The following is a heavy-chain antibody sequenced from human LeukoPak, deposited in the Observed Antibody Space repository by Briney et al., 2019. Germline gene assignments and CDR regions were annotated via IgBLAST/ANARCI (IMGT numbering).Heavy chain of an antibody. Sequence: SETLSLTCTVSGGSISSDYWSWIRQPPGKGLEWIGYIYYSGSTNYNPSLKSRVIISVDTSKNQFSLKLSSVTAADTAVYYCARHPYYYDSSGYYGLEDAFDIWGQGTMVTVSS. CDR1: GGSISSDY. CDR2: IYYSGST. CDR3: ARHPYYYDSSGYYGLEDAFDI. D-gene: IGHD3-22*01. J-gene: IGHJ3*02. V-gene: IGHV4-59*08.